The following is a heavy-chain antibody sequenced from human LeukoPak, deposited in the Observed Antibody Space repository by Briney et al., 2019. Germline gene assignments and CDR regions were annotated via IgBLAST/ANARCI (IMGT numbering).Heavy chain of an antibody. CDR2: ISSSSSYI. J-gene: IGHJ5*02. CDR1: GFTFSSYS. V-gene: IGHV3-21*01. D-gene: IGHD3-22*01. Sequence: KPGGSLRLSCAASGFTFSSYSMNWVRQAPGKGLEWVSSISSSSSYIYYADSVKGRFTISRDNAKNSLYLQMNSLRAEDTAVYYCARDLGQYYDTSDNWFDPWGQGTLVTVSS. CDR3: ARDLGQYYDTSDNWFDP.